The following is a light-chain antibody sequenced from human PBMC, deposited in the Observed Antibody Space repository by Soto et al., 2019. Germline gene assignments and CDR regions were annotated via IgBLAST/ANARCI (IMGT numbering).Light chain of an antibody. J-gene: IGKJ1*01. CDR2: GAS. V-gene: IGKV3-20*01. CDR1: QSVSSSY. Sequence: IGLTQSPGTLSLSPGERATLSCRASQSVSSSYLAWYQQKPGQAPRLLIYGASSRATGIPDRFSGSGSGTDFNFTISRLEPEDFAVYYCQQYGSSLRTFGQGTKV. CDR3: QQYGSSLRT.